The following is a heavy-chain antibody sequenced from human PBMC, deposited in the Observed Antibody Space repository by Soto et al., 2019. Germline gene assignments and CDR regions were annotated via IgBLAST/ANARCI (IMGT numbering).Heavy chain of an antibody. Sequence: QVQLQQWGAGLLKPSETLSLTCAVYGGSFSGYYWSWIRQPPGKGLEWIREINHSGSTNYNPSLKSRVTISVDTSKNQFSLKLSSVTAADTAVYYCAREEYCGGDCYSRNWGQGTLVTVSS. D-gene: IGHD2-21*02. V-gene: IGHV4-34*01. CDR1: GGSFSGYY. CDR2: INHSGST. J-gene: IGHJ4*02. CDR3: AREEYCGGDCYSRN.